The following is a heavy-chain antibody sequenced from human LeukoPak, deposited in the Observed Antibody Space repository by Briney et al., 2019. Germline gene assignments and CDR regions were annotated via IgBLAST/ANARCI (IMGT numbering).Heavy chain of an antibody. Sequence: PSETLSLTCAVSGGSISSNSYYWSWIRQPPGKGLEWIGEINHSGNTNYNPSLKSRVTMSVDTSKNQFSLKVNSVTAADTAVYYCARVYDSGSQAYFYYMDVWGKGTTVTISS. CDR1: GGSISSNSYY. CDR2: INHSGNT. V-gene: IGHV4-39*07. CDR3: ARVYDSGSQAYFYYMDV. D-gene: IGHD3-10*01. J-gene: IGHJ6*03.